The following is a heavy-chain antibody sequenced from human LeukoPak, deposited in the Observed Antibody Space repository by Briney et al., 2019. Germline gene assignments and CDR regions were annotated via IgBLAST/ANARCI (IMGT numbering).Heavy chain of an antibody. CDR1: GGSISSYY. Sequence: SETLSLTCTVSGGSISSYYWSWIRQPPGKGLEWIGYIYYSGSTNYNPSLKSRVTISVDTSKNQFSLKLSSVTAADTAVYYCARVGRAGAGNAFDIWGQGTMVTVSS. D-gene: IGHD3-16*01. CDR3: ARVGRAGAGNAFDI. V-gene: IGHV4-59*01. CDR2: IYYSGST. J-gene: IGHJ3*02.